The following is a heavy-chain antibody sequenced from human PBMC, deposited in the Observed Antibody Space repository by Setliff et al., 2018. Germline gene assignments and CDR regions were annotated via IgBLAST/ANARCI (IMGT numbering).Heavy chain of an antibody. J-gene: IGHJ4*02. V-gene: IGHV1-69*05. CDR2: SIPMFGTP. CDR1: GGTFSYYA. CDR3: ARGGISARPGSWVYFDY. Sequence: SVKVSCKASGGTFSYYAISWVRQAPGQGLEWMGGSIPMFGTPNYAQRFQGRVTITTDESTSTAYMELSSLRSEDTAVYYCARGGISARPGSWVYFDYWGQGTLVTVSS. D-gene: IGHD6-6*01.